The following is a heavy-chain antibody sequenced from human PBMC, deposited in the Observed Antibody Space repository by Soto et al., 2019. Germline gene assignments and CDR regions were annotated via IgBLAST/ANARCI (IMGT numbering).Heavy chain of an antibody. V-gene: IGHV4-59*01. Sequence: QVQLQESGPGLVKPSETLSLTCTVSGGFISSYYWSWIRQPPGKGLEWIGYIYYSGSTNYNPSLKSRVTISIDTSKNQFTLKLSSVTAADTAVYYCARVGDYGVGDYWGQGTLVTVSS. CDR1: GGFISSYY. J-gene: IGHJ4*02. CDR2: IYYSGST. CDR3: ARVGDYGVGDY. D-gene: IGHD4-17*01.